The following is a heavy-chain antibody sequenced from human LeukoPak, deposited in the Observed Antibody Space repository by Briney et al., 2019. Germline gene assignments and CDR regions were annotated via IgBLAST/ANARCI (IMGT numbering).Heavy chain of an antibody. CDR3: AREAYGDLLSYFDY. J-gene: IGHJ4*02. CDR2: IYHSGST. Sequence: PSETLSLTCTVSGGSISSYYWSWIRQPPGKGLEWIGYIYHSGSTNYNPSLKSRVTISVDTSKNQFSLKLSSVTAADTAVYYCAREAYGDLLSYFDYWGQGTLVTVSS. D-gene: IGHD4-17*01. V-gene: IGHV4-59*01. CDR1: GGSISSYY.